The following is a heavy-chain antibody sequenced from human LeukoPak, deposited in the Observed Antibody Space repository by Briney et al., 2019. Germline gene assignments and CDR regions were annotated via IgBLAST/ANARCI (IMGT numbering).Heavy chain of an antibody. J-gene: IGHJ4*02. V-gene: IGHV3-53*01. Sequence: GGSLRLSCAASGFTVSSNYMSWVRQAPGKGLEWVSVIYSGGSTYYADSVKGRFTISRDNSKNTLYLQMNSLRAEDTAVYYCARVIFGVRARYNWNGRGGGYFDYWGQGTLVTVSS. CDR3: ARVIFGVRARYNWNGRGGGYFDY. CDR1: GFTVSSNY. CDR2: IYSGGST. D-gene: IGHD1-1*01.